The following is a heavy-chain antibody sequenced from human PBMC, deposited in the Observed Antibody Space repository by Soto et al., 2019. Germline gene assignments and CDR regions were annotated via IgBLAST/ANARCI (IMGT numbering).Heavy chain of an antibody. V-gene: IGHV3-21*01. CDR2: ISSSSSYI. J-gene: IGHJ3*02. Sequence: EVQLVESGGGLVKPGGSLRLSCAASGFTFSSYSMNWVRQAPGKGLEWVSSISSSSSYIYYADSVKGRFTISRDNAKNSLYLQMNSLRAEDTAVYYCARDDHVRDGDYGTSGAFDIWGQGTMVTVSS. D-gene: IGHD4-17*01. CDR1: GFTFSSYS. CDR3: ARDDHVRDGDYGTSGAFDI.